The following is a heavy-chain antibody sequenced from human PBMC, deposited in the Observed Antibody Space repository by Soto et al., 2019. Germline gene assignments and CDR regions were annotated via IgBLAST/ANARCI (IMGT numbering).Heavy chain of an antibody. V-gene: IGHV3-23*01. D-gene: IGHD6-19*01. J-gene: IGHJ4*02. Sequence: EMQLLESGGGLEQPGGSLRLSCAASGFSFSSYAMSWVRQAPGKGLEWVAAIRGNGGTTYYAGSVRGRFTISRDNSNNKLDLQINNLRDGDTALYYCAKEPPAQRSGWYADFWGQGNLVTISS. CDR3: AKEPPAQRSGWYADF. CDR1: GFSFSSYA. CDR2: IRGNGGTT.